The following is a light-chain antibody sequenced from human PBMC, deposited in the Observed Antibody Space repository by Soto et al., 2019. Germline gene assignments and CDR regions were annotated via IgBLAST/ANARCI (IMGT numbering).Light chain of an antibody. Sequence: ENVFSQSPGTLSLSPGERATLSCRASLSVTSYLAWYQKKPGQPPRLLIYGAYNRPTGIPDRFTGSGSGTDFTLTISRLQPEDFAVYYCQQYGTSPRTFGQGTKVDIK. J-gene: IGKJ2*01. CDR1: LSVTSY. CDR3: QQYGTSPRT. V-gene: IGKV3-20*01. CDR2: GAY.